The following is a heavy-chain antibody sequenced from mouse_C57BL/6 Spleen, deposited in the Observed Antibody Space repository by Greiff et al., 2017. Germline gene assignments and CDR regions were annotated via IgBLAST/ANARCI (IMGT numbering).Heavy chain of an antibody. D-gene: IGHD2-3*01. CDR1: GFNIKDYY. CDR3: ARSSDGYYFYWYFDV. V-gene: IGHV14-2*01. J-gene: IGHJ1*03. Sequence: VQLQQSGAELVKPGASVKLSCTASGFNIKDYYMHWVKQRTEQGLEWIGRIDPEDGETKYAAKFQGKATITADTSSNTAYLQLSSLTSEDTAVYYCARSSDGYYFYWYFDVWGTGTTVTVSS. CDR2: IDPEDGET.